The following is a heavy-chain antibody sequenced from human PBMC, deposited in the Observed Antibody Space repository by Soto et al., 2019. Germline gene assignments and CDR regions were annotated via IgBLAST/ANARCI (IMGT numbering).Heavy chain of an antibody. V-gene: IGHV3-33*01. J-gene: IGHJ4*02. Sequence: QVQLVESGGGVVQPGRSLRLSCSASGFTFSSYGRHWVRQAPGKGLEWVEVIWYDGSNKYYADSVKGRFTISRDNSKNTLYLQMNSLRAEDTAVYYCARDRMTTVTPFDYWGQGTLVTVSS. CDR3: ARDRMTTVTPFDY. D-gene: IGHD4-17*01. CDR2: IWYDGSNK. CDR1: GFTFSSYG.